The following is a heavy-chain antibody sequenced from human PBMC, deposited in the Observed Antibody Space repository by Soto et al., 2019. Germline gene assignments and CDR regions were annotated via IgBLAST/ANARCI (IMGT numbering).Heavy chain of an antibody. CDR2: INQDGSGT. J-gene: IGHJ5*02. CDR1: GFIFSNYW. Sequence: GGSLRLSCAASGFIFSNYWMSWVRQAPGKGLEWVANINQDGSGTDYVDSVKGRFTISRDNAKNSLYLQMNDLRAEDTAVYYCAKDLTTVTTGWFDPWGQGTLVTVSS. CDR3: AKDLTTVTTGWFDP. V-gene: IGHV3-7*05. D-gene: IGHD4-17*01.